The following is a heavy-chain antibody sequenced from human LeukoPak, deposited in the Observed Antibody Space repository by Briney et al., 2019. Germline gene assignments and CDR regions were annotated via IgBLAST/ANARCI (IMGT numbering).Heavy chain of an antibody. CDR2: IYYSGST. CDR3: ARVPVVGATAEVAFDI. CDR1: GASISSFY. V-gene: IGHV4-59*01. D-gene: IGHD1-26*01. Sequence: PSETLSLTCAVSGASISSFYWSWIRQSAGKGLEWIGYIYYSGSTNYNPSLKSRVTISVDTSKNQFSLKLSSVTAADTAVYYCARVPVVGATAEVAFDIWGQGTMVTVSS. J-gene: IGHJ3*02.